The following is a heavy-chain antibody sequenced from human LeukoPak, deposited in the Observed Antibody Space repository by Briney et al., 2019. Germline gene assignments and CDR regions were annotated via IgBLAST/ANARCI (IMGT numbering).Heavy chain of an antibody. CDR2: MNPNSGNT. D-gene: IGHD3-3*01. V-gene: IGHV1-8*01. CDR3: ARAKVVTIFGVVIYYGMDV. CDR1: GYTFTSYD. Sequence: ASVKVSRKASGYTFTSYDINWVRQATGQGLEWMGWMNPNSGNTGYAQKFQGRVTMTRNTSISTAYMELSSLRSEDTAVYYCARAKVVTIFGVVIYYGMDVWGQGTTVTVSS. J-gene: IGHJ6*02.